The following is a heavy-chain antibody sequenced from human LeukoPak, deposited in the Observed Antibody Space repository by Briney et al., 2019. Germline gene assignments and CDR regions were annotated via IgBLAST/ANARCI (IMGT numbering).Heavy chain of an antibody. CDR1: GGSISSYY. Sequence: SETLSLTCTVSGGSISSYYWSWIRQPPGKGLEWIGCIYYSGSTNYNPSLKSRVTISVDTSKNQFSLKLSSVTAADTAVYYCARDLPLKAVAGTGDAFDIWGQGTMVTVSS. CDR3: ARDLPLKAVAGTGDAFDI. J-gene: IGHJ3*02. D-gene: IGHD6-19*01. CDR2: IYYSGST. V-gene: IGHV4-59*01.